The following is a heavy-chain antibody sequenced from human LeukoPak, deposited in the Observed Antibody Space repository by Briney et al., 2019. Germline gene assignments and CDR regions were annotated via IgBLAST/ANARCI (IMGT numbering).Heavy chain of an antibody. Sequence: PSETLSLTCAVYGGSLSAYYWTWIRQPPGKGLEWIGEINHGGSTNYNPSLKSRVTISIDTSKNQFSLKLSSVTAADTAVYYCAKGGYEYDSSGHNYFDYWGQGSQVTVSS. V-gene: IGHV4-34*01. J-gene: IGHJ4*02. CDR2: INHGGST. CDR3: AKGGYEYDSSGHNYFDY. CDR1: GGSLSAYY. D-gene: IGHD3-22*01.